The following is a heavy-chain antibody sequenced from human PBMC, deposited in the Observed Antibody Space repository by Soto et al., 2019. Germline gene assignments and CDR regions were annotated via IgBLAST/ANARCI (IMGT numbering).Heavy chain of an antibody. CDR3: ARDERDQNAYYFYGMDV. D-gene: IGHD1-1*01. Sequence: ASVKVSCKASGYSFTDSGISWVRQAPGQGLEWMGWISAHNHMTNYAQKFQGRVTMTTDTSTNTAYMELRSLRSDDTAVYYCARDERDQNAYYFYGMDVWGQGTTVTVSS. J-gene: IGHJ6*02. CDR2: ISAHNHMT. V-gene: IGHV1-18*04. CDR1: GYSFTDSG.